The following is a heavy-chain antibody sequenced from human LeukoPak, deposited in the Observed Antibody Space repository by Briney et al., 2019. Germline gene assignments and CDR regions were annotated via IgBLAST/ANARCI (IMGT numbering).Heavy chain of an antibody. V-gene: IGHV1-2*02. CDR1: GYTFTSYY. D-gene: IGHD6-13*01. CDR3: ARATLSYSSSWYYFDY. CDR2: INPNSGGT. J-gene: IGHJ4*02. Sequence: ASVKVSCKASGYTFTSYYMHWVRQAPGQGLEWMGWINPNSGGTNYAQKFQGRVTMTRDTSISTAYMELSRLRSDDTAVYYCARATLSYSSSWYYFDYWGQGTLVTVSS.